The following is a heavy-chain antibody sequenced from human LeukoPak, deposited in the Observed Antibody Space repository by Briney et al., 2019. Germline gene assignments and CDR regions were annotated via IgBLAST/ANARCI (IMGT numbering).Heavy chain of an antibody. V-gene: IGHV5-51*01. CDR3: ARRHMTARYFDL. J-gene: IGHJ2*01. CDR2: IYPGDSDT. Sequence: GASLQISCKGSGSIFTSYWIGWVRQLPGKGLEWMGIIYPGDSDTRYSPSFQGQVTISADKSISTAYLQWSSLKASDTAMYYCARRHMTARYFDLWGRGTLVTVSS. CDR1: GSIFTSYW. D-gene: IGHD2-21*02.